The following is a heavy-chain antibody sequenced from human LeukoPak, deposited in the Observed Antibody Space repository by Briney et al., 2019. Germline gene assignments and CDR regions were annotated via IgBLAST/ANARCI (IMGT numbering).Heavy chain of an antibody. J-gene: IGHJ6*02. CDR1: GGTFSSYA. CDR3: ARAYYYDSREDYYGMDV. V-gene: IGHV1-69*13. D-gene: IGHD3-22*01. CDR2: IIAIFGTA. Sequence: ASVKVSCTASGGTFSSYAISWVRQAPGQGLEWMGGIIAIFGTANYAQKFQGRVTITADESTSTAYMELSSLRSEDTAVYYCARAYYYDSREDYYGMDVWGQGTTVTVSS.